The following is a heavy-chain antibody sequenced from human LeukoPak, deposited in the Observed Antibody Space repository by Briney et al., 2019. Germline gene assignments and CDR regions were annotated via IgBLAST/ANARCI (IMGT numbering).Heavy chain of an antibody. CDR2: ISAYNGNT. D-gene: IGHD3-10*01. CDR3: ARPQYYYGSGSYSDAFDI. V-gene: IGHV1-18*04. J-gene: IGHJ3*02. Sequence: GASVKLSCKASGYTFTSYGISWVRQAPGQGLEWMGWISAYNGNTNYAQKLQGRVTMTTDTSTSTAYMQLRSLRSDDTAVYYCARPQYYYGSGSYSDAFDIWGQGTMVTVCS. CDR1: GYTFTSYG.